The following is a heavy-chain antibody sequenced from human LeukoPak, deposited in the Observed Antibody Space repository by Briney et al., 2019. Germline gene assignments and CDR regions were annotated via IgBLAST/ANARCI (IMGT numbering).Heavy chain of an antibody. CDR3: ARVPSWRCTGDDCYPLFDP. D-gene: IGHD2-8*02. V-gene: IGHV4-59*01. CDR1: GGSITSDY. CDR2: FSYSGET. J-gene: IGHJ5*02. Sequence: PSEALSLTCTVSGGSITSDYWSWIRQPPGKGLEWIGYFSYSGETNYNPSLKSRLSILVDTSRNHFSLIMNSLTAADTAVYYCARVPSWRCTGDDCYPLFDPWGPGTLVTVSS.